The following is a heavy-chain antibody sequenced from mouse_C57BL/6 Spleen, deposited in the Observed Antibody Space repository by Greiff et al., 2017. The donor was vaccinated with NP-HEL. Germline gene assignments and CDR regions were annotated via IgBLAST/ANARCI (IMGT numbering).Heavy chain of an antibody. CDR1: GYSITSGYY. CDR2: ISYDGSN. CDR3: ASQLEGYFDV. Sequence: EVQLQQSGPGLVKPSQSLSLTCSVTGYSITSGYYWNWIRQFPGNKLEWMGYISYDGSNNYNPSLKNRISITRDTSKNQFFLKLNFVTTEDTATYYCASQLEGYFDVWGTGTTVTVSS. D-gene: IGHD3-3*01. J-gene: IGHJ1*03. V-gene: IGHV3-6*01.